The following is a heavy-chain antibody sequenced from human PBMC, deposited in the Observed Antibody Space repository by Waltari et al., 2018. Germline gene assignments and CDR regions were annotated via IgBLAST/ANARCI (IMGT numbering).Heavy chain of an antibody. D-gene: IGHD3-16*01. CDR2: IYPGDSDT. V-gene: IGHV5-51*01. Sequence: VQLVQSGAEVKTPGESLRISCRASGYGFDSYWIAWVRQRPGKGLEWMGHIYPGDSDTRYNPSFQGQVTISADKSVTTVYLQWSSLKTSDSGIYYCARRFMTGEGLTLNWLDPWGQGTLVTVSS. CDR3: ARRFMTGEGLTLNWLDP. J-gene: IGHJ5*02. CDR1: GYGFDSYW.